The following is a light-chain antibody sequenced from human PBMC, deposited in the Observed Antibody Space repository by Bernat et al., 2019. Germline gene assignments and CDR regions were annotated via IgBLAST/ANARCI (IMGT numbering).Light chain of an antibody. CDR1: SSNIGSNT. CDR2: SDN. J-gene: IGLJ3*02. Sequence: QSVLTQPPSASGTPGQRVTISCSGSSSNIGSNTVNWYQQLPGTAPRLLLYSDNQRHSGVPDRFSGCTSGTSAHLAISGLQSEDEADYYCAAWDNSLNGYWVFGGGTKLTVL. V-gene: IGLV1-44*01. CDR3: AAWDNSLNGYWV.